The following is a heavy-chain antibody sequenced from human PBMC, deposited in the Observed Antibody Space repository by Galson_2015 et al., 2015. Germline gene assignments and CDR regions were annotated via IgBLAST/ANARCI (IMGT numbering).Heavy chain of an antibody. J-gene: IGHJ4*02. D-gene: IGHD2-15*01. CDR1: GGSISSSSYY. Sequence: ETLSLTCTVSGGSISSSSYYWGWIRQPPGKGLEWIGSIYYSGSTYYKPSLKSRVTTSVDTSKNQFSLKLSSVTAADTAVYYCARQGSSYWYFDYWGQGTLVTVSS. CDR3: ARQGSSYWYFDY. CDR2: IYYSGST. V-gene: IGHV4-39*01.